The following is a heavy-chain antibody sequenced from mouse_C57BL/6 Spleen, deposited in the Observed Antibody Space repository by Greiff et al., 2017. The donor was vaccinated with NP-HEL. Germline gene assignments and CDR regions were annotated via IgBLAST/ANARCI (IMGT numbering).Heavy chain of an antibody. CDR2: ISYDGSN. CDR3: ARGEGIYYGYDGDGFDY. Sequence: VQLKESGPGLVKPSQSLSLTCSVTGYSITSGYYWNWIRQFPGNKLEWMGYISYDGSNNYNPSLKNRISITRDTSKNQFFLKLNSVTTEDTATYYCARGEGIYYGYDGDGFDYWGQGTTLT. V-gene: IGHV3-6*01. J-gene: IGHJ2*01. D-gene: IGHD2-2*01. CDR1: GYSITSGYY.